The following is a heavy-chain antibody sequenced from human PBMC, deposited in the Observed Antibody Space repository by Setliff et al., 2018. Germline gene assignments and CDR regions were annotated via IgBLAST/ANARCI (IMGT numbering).Heavy chain of an antibody. V-gene: IGHV4-34*01. CDR1: GGSFSYYY. J-gene: IGHJ4*02. Sequence: SETLSLTCAVSGGSFSYYYWSWVRQSPGRGLEWIGRRGPNGSTNYNPSLKSRVTISVDTSKNQFSLKLSSVTAADTAVYYCARTPDGFLGDGYNLNALGYFDSWGQGTLVTVSS. CDR3: ARTPDGFLGDGYNLNALGYFDS. D-gene: IGHD3-3*01. CDR2: RGPNGST.